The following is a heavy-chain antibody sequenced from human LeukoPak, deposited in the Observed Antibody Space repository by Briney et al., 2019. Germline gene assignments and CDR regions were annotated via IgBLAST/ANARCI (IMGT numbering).Heavy chain of an antibody. Sequence: SETLSLTCTVSGGSISSYSWSWIRQPPGKGLEWIGYIYYSGSTNCNPSLKSRVTISVDTSKNQFSLKLSSVTAADTAVYYCARVDVGYDFWSGFPGFDPWGQGTLVTVSS. J-gene: IGHJ5*02. CDR1: GGSISSYS. CDR3: ARVDVGYDFWSGFPGFDP. CDR2: IYYSGST. D-gene: IGHD3-3*01. V-gene: IGHV4-59*01.